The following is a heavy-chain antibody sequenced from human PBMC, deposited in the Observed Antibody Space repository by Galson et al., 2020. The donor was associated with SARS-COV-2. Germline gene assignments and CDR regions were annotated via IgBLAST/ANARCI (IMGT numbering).Heavy chain of an antibody. D-gene: IGHD3-3*01. Sequence: TGGSLRLSCAASGFTFYTYAMHWVRQVPGKGLEWVAVISYDGSKTSYADSVRGRFTISRDNSQNTHYLQMNSLGAEDTALYYCAKNPQGDFWSGYGMDVWGQGTTVTVSS. CDR3: AKNPQGDFWSGYGMDV. CDR1: GFTFYTYA. V-gene: IGHV3-30*18. J-gene: IGHJ6*02. CDR2: ISYDGSKT.